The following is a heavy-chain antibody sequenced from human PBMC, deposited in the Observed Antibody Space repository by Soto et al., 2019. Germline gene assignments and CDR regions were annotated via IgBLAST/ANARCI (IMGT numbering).Heavy chain of an antibody. CDR2: ISGSGGST. CDR3: AKDASRIAVARDWFDP. V-gene: IGHV3-23*01. D-gene: IGHD6-19*01. J-gene: IGHJ5*02. CDR1: GFTFSSYA. Sequence: GGSLRLSCAASGFTFSSYAMSWVRQAPGKGLEWASAISGSGGSTYYADSVKGRFTISRDNSKNTLYLQMNSLRAEDTAVYYCAKDASRIAVARDWFDPWGQGTLVTVSS.